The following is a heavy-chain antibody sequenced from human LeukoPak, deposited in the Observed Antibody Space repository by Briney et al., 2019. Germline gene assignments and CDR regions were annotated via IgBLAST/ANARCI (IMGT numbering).Heavy chain of an antibody. D-gene: IGHD2-15*01. J-gene: IGHJ3*01. V-gene: IGHV3-7*01. CDR3: AREDMWAFDL. Sequence: GGSLRLSCGASGFTFRNYWMSWVRQAPGKGLEWVANIKPDGSDKDYIDSVRGRFTISRDNAENSLFLQVNSLRAEDTAMYYCAREDMWAFDLWGQGTMVTVSS. CDR1: GFTFRNYW. CDR2: IKPDGSDK.